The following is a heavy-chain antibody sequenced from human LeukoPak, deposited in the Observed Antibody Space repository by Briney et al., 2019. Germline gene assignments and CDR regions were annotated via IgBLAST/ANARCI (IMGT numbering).Heavy chain of an antibody. CDR1: GYTFTSYG. D-gene: IGHD3-22*01. CDR3: ALGDDSSGYYHFDY. J-gene: IGHJ4*02. V-gene: IGHV1-69*05. CDR2: IIPIFGTA. Sequence: SVKVSCKASGYTFTSYGISWVRQAPGQGLEWMGGIIPIFGTANYAQKFQGRVTITTDESTSTAYMELSSLRSEDTAVYYCALGDDSSGYYHFDYWGQGTLVTVSS.